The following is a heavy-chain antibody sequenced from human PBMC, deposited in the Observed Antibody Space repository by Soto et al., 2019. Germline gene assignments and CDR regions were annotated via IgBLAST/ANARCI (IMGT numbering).Heavy chain of an antibody. CDR3: ARDVGYNWNLIDY. J-gene: IGHJ4*02. D-gene: IGHD1-20*01. CDR2: VNAGNGNT. V-gene: IGHV1-3*01. Sequence: SVKVSCKASGYTFTSYAIHWVRQAPGQRLEWMGWVNAGNGNTKYSQKLQGRVTITRDTSASTAYMELSSLRSEDTAVYYCARDVGYNWNLIDYWGQGTLVTVSS. CDR1: GYTFTSYA.